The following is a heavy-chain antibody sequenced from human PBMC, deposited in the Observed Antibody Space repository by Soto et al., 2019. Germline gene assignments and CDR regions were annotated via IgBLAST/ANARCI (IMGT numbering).Heavy chain of an antibody. CDR2: INPNSGGT. D-gene: IGHD6-6*01. J-gene: IGHJ6*02. CDR1: GYTFTGYY. Sequence: ASVKVSCKASGYTFTGYYMHWVRQAPGQGLEWMGWINPNSGGTNYAQKFQGRVAMTRDTSISTAYMELSRLRSDDTAVYYCASYSSSSVYYYYGMDVWGQGTTVTVSS. V-gene: IGHV1-2*02. CDR3: ASYSSSSVYYYYGMDV.